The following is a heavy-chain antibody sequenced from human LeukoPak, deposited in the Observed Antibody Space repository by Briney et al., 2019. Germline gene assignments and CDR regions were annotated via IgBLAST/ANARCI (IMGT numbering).Heavy chain of an antibody. J-gene: IGHJ3*02. D-gene: IGHD7-27*01. Sequence: GGSLRLSCEASGFTFSYYAMSWVRQAPGKGLEWVSTISGGDISTYYADSVKGRFTISRDHPKNTLFLQMNNLRAEDTAVYYCARVIGDPDAFDIWGQGAMVTVSS. CDR2: ISGGDIST. CDR3: ARVIGDPDAFDI. V-gene: IGHV3-23*01. CDR1: GFTFSYYA.